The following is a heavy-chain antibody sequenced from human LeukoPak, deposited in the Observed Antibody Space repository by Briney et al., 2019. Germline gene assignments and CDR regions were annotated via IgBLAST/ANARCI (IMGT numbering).Heavy chain of an antibody. CDR3: AQGGSEIYYFYHGMDV. Sequence: GGSLRLSCVASGFKFNSYAIHWVRQAPGKGLQWVTVISYDGSNKYYADSVKGRFTISRDNSKNTVYLQMNSLRAEDTAVYHCAQGGSEIYYFYHGMDVWGRGTTVTVSS. CDR2: ISYDGSNK. D-gene: IGHD3-10*01. CDR1: GFKFNSYA. V-gene: IGHV3-30*18. J-gene: IGHJ6*02.